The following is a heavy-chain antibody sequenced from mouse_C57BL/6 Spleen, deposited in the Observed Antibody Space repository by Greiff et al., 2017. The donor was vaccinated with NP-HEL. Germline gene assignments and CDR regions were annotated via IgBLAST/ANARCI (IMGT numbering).Heavy chain of an antibody. V-gene: IGHV1-22*01. J-gene: IGHJ3*01. CDR1: GYTFTDYN. CDR3: ARSDYSNFFAY. CDR2: INPNNGGT. D-gene: IGHD2-5*01. Sequence: EVKLMESGPELVKPGASVKMSCKASGYTFTDYNMHWVKQSHGKSLEWIGYINPNNGGTSYNQKFKGKATLTVNKSSSTAYMELRSLTSEDSAVYYCARSDYSNFFAYWGQGTLVTVSA.